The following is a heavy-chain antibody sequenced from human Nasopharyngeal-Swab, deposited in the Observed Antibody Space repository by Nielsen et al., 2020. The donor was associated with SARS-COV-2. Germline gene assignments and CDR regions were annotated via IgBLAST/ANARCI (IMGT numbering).Heavy chain of an antibody. Sequence: SLKISCAASGFTFDDYAMHWVRQAPGKGLEWVSGISWNSGSTGYADSVKGRFTISRDNAKNSLYLQMNSLRAEDTALYYCAKAGGVAGEFYGMDVWGQGTTVTVSS. CDR1: GFTFDDYA. D-gene: IGHD2-8*02. V-gene: IGHV3-9*01. CDR2: ISWNSGST. J-gene: IGHJ6*02. CDR3: AKAGGVAGEFYGMDV.